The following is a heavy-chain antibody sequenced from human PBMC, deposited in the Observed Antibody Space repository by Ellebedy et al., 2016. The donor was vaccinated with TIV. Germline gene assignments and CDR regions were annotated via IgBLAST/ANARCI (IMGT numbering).Heavy chain of an antibody. D-gene: IGHD6-13*01. CDR2: IYHGVSS. V-gene: IGHV4-4*02. CDR1: GDSISSSNW. CDR3: ARDLGSGVYPGH. J-gene: IGHJ4*02. Sequence: GSLRLXXAVSGDSISSSNWWSWVRQPPGRGLEWIGEIYHGVSSHYNPSLKSRVTMSIDESKNGFSLKLTSVTAADTAVYYCARDLGSGVYPGHWGQGTLVTVSS.